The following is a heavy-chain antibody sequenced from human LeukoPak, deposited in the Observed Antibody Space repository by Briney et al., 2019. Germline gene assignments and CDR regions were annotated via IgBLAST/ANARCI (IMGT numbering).Heavy chain of an antibody. V-gene: IGHV3-30*18. D-gene: IGHD5-12*01. CDR2: ISFDESSE. Sequence: SGGSLRLSCAASGFTFSNYGMHWVRQAPGKGLEWVAFISFDESSEYYADSVKGRFSISRDNSKNTLYLQMNNARVDDTAVYYCAKEVGYGSPYFDYWGQGTLVTVSS. CDR3: AKEVGYGSPYFDY. J-gene: IGHJ4*02. CDR1: GFTFSNYG.